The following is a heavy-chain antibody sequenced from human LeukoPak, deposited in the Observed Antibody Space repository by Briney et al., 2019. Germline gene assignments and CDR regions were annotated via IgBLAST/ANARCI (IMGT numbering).Heavy chain of an antibody. J-gene: IGHJ4*02. CDR2: INHSGST. CDR3: ARGGWYLYYFDY. D-gene: IGHD6-19*01. Sequence: SETLSLTCAVYGGSFSGYHWSWIRQPPGKGLEWIGEINHSGSTNYNPSLKSRVTISVDTSKNQFSLKLSSVTAADTAVYYCARGGWYLYYFDYWGQGTLVTVSS. V-gene: IGHV4-34*01. CDR1: GGSFSGYH.